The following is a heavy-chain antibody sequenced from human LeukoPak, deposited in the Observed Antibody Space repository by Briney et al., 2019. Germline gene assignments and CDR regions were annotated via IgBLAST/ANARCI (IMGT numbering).Heavy chain of an antibody. V-gene: IGHV4-59*08. Sequence: TSETLSLTCTVSGGSISSYYWSWIRQPPGKGLEWIGYIYYSGSTNYNPSLKSRVTISVDTSKNQFSLKLSSVTAADTAVYYCARQSLKYYYDSTDAFDIWGQGTMVTVSS. CDR3: ARQSLKYYYDSTDAFDI. J-gene: IGHJ3*02. D-gene: IGHD3-22*01. CDR1: GGSISSYY. CDR2: IYYSGST.